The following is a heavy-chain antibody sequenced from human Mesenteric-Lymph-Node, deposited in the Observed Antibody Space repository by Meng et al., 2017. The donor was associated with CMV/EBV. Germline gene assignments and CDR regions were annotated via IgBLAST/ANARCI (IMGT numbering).Heavy chain of an antibody. Sequence: GHYWNWIRQPPGKGLEWIGEINHSGSTNYNPSLESRVTISVDTSKNQFSLRLTSMTAADTALYYCARSPPRPGYYGPGSRGGYFGLWGRGTLVTVSS. J-gene: IGHJ2*01. CDR3: ARSPPRPGYYGPGSRGGYFGL. CDR2: INHSGST. CDR1: GHY. D-gene: IGHD3-10*01. V-gene: IGHV4-34*01.